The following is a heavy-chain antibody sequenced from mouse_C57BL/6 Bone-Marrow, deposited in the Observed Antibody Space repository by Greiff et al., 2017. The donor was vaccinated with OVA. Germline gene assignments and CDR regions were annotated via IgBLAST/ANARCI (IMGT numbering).Heavy chain of an antibody. D-gene: IGHD1-2*01. V-gene: IGHV1-76*01. CDR3: ARFPTAARGYAMDY. CDR2: IYPGSGNT. Sequence: SGAELVRPGASVKLSCKASGYTFTDYYINWVKQRTGQGLEWIARIYPGSGNTYYNEKFKGKATLTADKSSSTAYMQLSSLTSEDSAVYLCARFPTAARGYAMDYWGQGTSVTVSS. J-gene: IGHJ4*01. CDR1: GYTFTDYY.